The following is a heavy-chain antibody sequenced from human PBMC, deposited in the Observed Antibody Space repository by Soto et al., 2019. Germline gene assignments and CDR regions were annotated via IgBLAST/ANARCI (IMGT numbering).Heavy chain of an antibody. CDR1: GFTFGDYA. D-gene: IGHD3-10*01. CDR2: IRRKFYGGTT. CDR3: TRASGRYNEELGY. J-gene: IGHJ4*02. V-gene: IGHV3-49*03. Sequence: PGGSLSLSCTGSGFTFGDYAMSWIRQAPGKGLGWVGFIRRKFYGGTTEYAASVTGRFTISRDDSKAIAYLQMNSLRTEDTAVYYCTRASGRYNEELGYWGQGTLVTVSS.